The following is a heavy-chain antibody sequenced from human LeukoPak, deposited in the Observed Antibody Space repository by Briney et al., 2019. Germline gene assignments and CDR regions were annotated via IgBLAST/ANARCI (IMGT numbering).Heavy chain of an antibody. CDR1: EFTFSYYW. D-gene: IGHD3-16*01. J-gene: IGHJ4*02. CDR3: ARGGIGSFVL. CDR2: IHSDGSST. Sequence: SGGSLRLSCVASEFTFSYYWMHWVRHAPGKGLVCVSHIHSDGSSTTYAHSVKGRFTISRDNAKNTLFLQRNRLRAEDTAVYYGARGGIGSFVLWGQGALVTVSS. V-gene: IGHV3-74*01.